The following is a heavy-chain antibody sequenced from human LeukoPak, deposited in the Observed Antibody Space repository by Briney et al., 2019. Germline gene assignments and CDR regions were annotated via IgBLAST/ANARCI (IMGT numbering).Heavy chain of an antibody. CDR3: AIKDHILTASGLGPHIPHYFDY. D-gene: IGHD3-9*01. CDR2: IIPIAGTT. Sequence: ASVKVSCKATGGNFNFYAISWLRQAPGQGLEWMGGIIPIAGTTNYAQKSQGRVTITADESTGTAYMELSSLRSEDTAVYYCAIKDHILTASGLGPHIPHYFDYWGQGTPVTVSS. J-gene: IGHJ4*02. V-gene: IGHV1-69*13. CDR1: GGNFNFYA.